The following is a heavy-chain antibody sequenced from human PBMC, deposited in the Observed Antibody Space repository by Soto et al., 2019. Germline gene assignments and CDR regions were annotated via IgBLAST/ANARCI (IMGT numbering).Heavy chain of an antibody. CDR3: ARIGYCSSTSCYNIYFDY. D-gene: IGHD2-2*02. V-gene: IGHV5-51*01. J-gene: IGHJ4*02. CDR2: IYPGDSDT. Sequence: PGESLKISCKGSGYSFTSYWIGWVRQMPGKGLEWMGIIYPGDSDTRYSPSFQGQVTISADKSISTAYLQWSSLKASDTAMYYCARIGYCSSTSCYNIYFDYWGQGTLVTVSS. CDR1: GYSFTSYW.